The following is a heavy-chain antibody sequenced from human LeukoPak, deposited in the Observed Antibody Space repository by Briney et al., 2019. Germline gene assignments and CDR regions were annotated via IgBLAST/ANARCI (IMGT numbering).Heavy chain of an antibody. CDR1: GDSISSDDYY. V-gene: IGHV4-61*08. D-gene: IGHD6-13*01. CDR3: ARVYYSNSYDYWYFDL. J-gene: IGHJ2*01. CDR2: IYYSGST. Sequence: PSETLSLTCTVSGDSISSDDYYWSWIRQPPGKGLEWIAYIYYSGSTNYNPSLKSRVTISVDTSKNQFSLKLSSVTAADTAVYYCARVYYSNSYDYWYFDLWGRGTLVTVSS.